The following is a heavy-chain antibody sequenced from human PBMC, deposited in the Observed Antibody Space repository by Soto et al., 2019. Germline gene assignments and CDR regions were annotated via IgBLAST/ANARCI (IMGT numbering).Heavy chain of an antibody. CDR3: ARVLAVAGPFDY. CDR2: IWYDGSKK. Sequence: QVQLVESGGGVVQPGRSLRLSCAASGFTFSSYGMHWVRQAPGKGREWVAVIWYDGSKKYYADSVKGRFTISRDNSKNTLYLQMNSLRAEDTAVYYCARVLAVAGPFDYWGQGTLVTVSS. J-gene: IGHJ4*02. D-gene: IGHD6-19*01. V-gene: IGHV3-33*01. CDR1: GFTFSSYG.